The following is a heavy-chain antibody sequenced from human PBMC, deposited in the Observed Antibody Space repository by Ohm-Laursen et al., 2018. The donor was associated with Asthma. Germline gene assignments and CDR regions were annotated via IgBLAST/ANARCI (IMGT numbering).Heavy chain of an antibody. Sequence: SVKVSCKTSGYTFTSYYMHWVRQAPGQGLEWMGIINPSGGSTSYAQKFQGRVTMTRDTSTSTVYMELSSLRAEDTAVYYCARGRYCSGGSCYVQNDYYYYGMDVWGQGTTVTVSS. J-gene: IGHJ6*02. CDR3: ARGRYCSGGSCYVQNDYYYYGMDV. D-gene: IGHD2-15*01. V-gene: IGHV1-46*01. CDR1: GYTFTSYY. CDR2: INPSGGST.